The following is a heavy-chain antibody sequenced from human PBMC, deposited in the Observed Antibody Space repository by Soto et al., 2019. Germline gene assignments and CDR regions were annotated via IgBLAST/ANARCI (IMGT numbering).Heavy chain of an antibody. CDR1: GGSVSSVSYY. V-gene: IGHV4-61*01. Sequence: QVQLQESGPGLVNPSETLSLICTVSGGSVSSVSYYWSWIRQPPGKGLEWIAFIDNSGTTRYNPSLKSRVSISTATSKNQFSLKLSSVTAADTAVYYCARGQDPYKTGYWGQGSLVTVSS. J-gene: IGHJ4*02. CDR2: IDNSGTT. CDR3: ARGQDPYKTGY. D-gene: IGHD1-1*01.